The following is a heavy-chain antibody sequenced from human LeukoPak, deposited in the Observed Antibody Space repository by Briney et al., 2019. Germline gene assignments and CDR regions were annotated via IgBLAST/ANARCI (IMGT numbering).Heavy chain of an antibody. D-gene: IGHD6-13*01. Sequence: SQTLSLTCTVSGDSTTSGDYYWSWIRQPPGKGLEWIGSIYYSGNTYYNPSLKSRLTMSLDTSKHQFSLKLRSVTAADTAVYYCARGEVAVSGIAWFDRWGQGTLVTVSS. CDR2: IYYSGNT. V-gene: IGHV4-30-4*01. CDR1: GDSTTSGDYY. J-gene: IGHJ5*02. CDR3: ARGEVAVSGIAWFDR.